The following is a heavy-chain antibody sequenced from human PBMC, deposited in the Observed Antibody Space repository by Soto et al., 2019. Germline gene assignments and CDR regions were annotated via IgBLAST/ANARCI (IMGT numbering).Heavy chain of an antibody. CDR1: GGSISSYY. CDR3: ARTNSSSWPPVTTSFDY. V-gene: IGHV4-59*01. Sequence: SETLSLTCTVSGGSISSYYWSWIRQPPGKGLEWIGYIYYSGSTNYNPSLKSRVTISVDTSKNQFSLKLSSVTAADTAVYYCARTNSSSWPPVTTSFDYWGQGTLVTVSS. J-gene: IGHJ4*02. D-gene: IGHD6-13*01. CDR2: IYYSGST.